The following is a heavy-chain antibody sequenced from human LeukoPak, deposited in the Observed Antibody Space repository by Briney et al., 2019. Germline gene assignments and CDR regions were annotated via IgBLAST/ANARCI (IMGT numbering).Heavy chain of an antibody. J-gene: IGHJ3*01. CDR3: AMFSEVMSANHAFDV. Sequence: SETLSLTCTVSGCSISGSNYDWVWIRPPPGKGLEWLGSIYYSGSSYYNPSLKSRVTISVDTSKNQFSLKLSSVTAAGTAVYYCAMFSEVMSANHAFDVWGQGTMVTVSS. D-gene: IGHD2-21*01. V-gene: IGHV4-39*01. CDR1: GCSISGSNYD. CDR2: IYYSGSS.